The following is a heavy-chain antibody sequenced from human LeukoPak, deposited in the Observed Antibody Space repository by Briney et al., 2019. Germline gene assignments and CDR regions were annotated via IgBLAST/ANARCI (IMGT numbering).Heavy chain of an antibody. J-gene: IGHJ2*01. CDR2: MSYSGST. D-gene: IGHD6-13*01. Sequence: SETLSLTCTVSGGSVSSGSYYWSWIRQPPGKGLEWIGYMSYSGSTNYSPSLESRVTISVDTSKNQFSLKLSSVTAADTAVYYCARGGPNSGSWYWYFALWGRGTLVTVSS. V-gene: IGHV4-61*01. CDR3: ARGGPNSGSWYWYFAL. CDR1: GGSVSSGSYY.